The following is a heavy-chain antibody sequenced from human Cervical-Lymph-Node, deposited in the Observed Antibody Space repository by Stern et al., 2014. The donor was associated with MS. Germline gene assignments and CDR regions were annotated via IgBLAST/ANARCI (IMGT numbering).Heavy chain of an antibody. V-gene: IGHV3-30*03. CDR3: ARDYEDTSMLFDH. CDR1: GFTFSSYG. Sequence: VHLVESGGAVVQPGRSLRLSCAASGFTFSSYGMHCVRPAPGKGLAWVTVISYDGNHKYYAASVKGRFTISRDNSKNTLHLQMNSVTPDDTAIYYCARDYEDTSMLFDHWGQGTLVTVSS. J-gene: IGHJ4*02. CDR2: ISYDGNHK. D-gene: IGHD2-8*01.